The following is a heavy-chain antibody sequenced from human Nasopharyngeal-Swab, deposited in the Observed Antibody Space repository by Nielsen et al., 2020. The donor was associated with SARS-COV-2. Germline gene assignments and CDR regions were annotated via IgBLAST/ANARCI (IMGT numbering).Heavy chain of an antibody. Sequence: ASVKVSCKASGYTFTSCAMNWVRQAPGQGLEWMGWINTNTGNPTYAQGFTGRFVFSLDTSVSTAYLQISSLKAEDTAVYYCAREVGSGWYRARYYGMDVWGQGTTVTVSS. CDR1: GYTFTSCA. D-gene: IGHD6-19*01. CDR3: AREVGSGWYRARYYGMDV. J-gene: IGHJ6*02. CDR2: INTNTGNP. V-gene: IGHV7-4-1*02.